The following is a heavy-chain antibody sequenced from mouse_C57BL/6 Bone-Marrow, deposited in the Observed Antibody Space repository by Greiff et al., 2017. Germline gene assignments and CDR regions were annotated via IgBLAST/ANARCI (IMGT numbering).Heavy chain of an antibody. CDR3: AGGYLYAMDY. CDR1: GFTFSSYA. CDR2: ISDGGSYT. J-gene: IGHJ4*01. Sequence: EVLLVESGGGLVKPGGSLKLSCAASGFTFSSYAMSWVRQTPEKRLEWVATISDGGSYTNYPDNVKGRFTISRDNAKNNLYLQMSHLKSEDTAMYYGAGGYLYAMDYWGQGTSVTVSS. V-gene: IGHV5-4*01. D-gene: IGHD2-2*01.